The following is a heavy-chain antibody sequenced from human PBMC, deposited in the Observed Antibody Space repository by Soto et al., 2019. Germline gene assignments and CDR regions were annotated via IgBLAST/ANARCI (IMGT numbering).Heavy chain of an antibody. CDR1: GFTFIGYG. V-gene: IGHV3-23*01. Sequence: GGSLRLSCAASGFTFIGYGMNWVRQAPGKGLEWVSALYGSGDTTYYADSVRGRFSISRDNSKNTLYLQMSSLRGEDTAVYYCAKGTQFFYYYAMDVWGQGTTVTVSS. J-gene: IGHJ6*02. CDR3: AKGTQFFYYYAMDV. CDR2: LYGSGDTT.